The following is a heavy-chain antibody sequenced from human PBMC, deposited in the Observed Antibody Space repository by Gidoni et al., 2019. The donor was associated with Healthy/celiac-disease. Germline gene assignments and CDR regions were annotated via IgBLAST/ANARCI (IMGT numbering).Heavy chain of an antibody. V-gene: IGHV4-31*03. J-gene: IGHJ3*02. D-gene: IGHD3-16*01. CDR2: IYYSGST. Sequence: QVQLQESGPGLVKPSQPLSLTCTVSGGSISSVGSYCSWIRQHPGKGLEWIGYIYYSGSTYYDPSLKSRVTISVDTSKNQFTLKLSSVTAADTDVYYCAREHVGGAFDIWGQGTMVTVSS. CDR3: AREHVGGAFDI. CDR1: GGSISSVGSY.